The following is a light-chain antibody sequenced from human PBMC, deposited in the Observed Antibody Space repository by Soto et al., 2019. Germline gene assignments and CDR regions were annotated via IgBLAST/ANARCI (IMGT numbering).Light chain of an antibody. CDR2: DAS. CDR1: QSVSSY. J-gene: IGKJ1*01. V-gene: IGKV3-11*01. CDR3: QQRSNWPWT. Sequence: EIVLTHSPATLSLSPCERATLSPRASQSVSSYLAWYQQKPGQAPRLLIYDASNRATGIPARFSGSGSGTDFTLTISSLEPEDFAVYYCQQRSNWPWTFGQGTKVDIK.